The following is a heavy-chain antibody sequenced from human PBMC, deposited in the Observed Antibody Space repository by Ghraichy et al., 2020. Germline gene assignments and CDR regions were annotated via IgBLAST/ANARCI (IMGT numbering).Heavy chain of an antibody. CDR2: IYYSGSI. Sequence: SETLSLTCTVSGGSISTYYWSWIRQPPGKGLEWLGYIYYSGSINYNPSLKSRVTISVETSKNQFSLKLNSVTAADTAVYYCARSPTRLSGYESWGPGNLVTVSS. CDR1: GGSISTYY. CDR3: ARSPTRLSGYES. V-gene: IGHV4-59*01. D-gene: IGHD5-12*01. J-gene: IGHJ5*02.